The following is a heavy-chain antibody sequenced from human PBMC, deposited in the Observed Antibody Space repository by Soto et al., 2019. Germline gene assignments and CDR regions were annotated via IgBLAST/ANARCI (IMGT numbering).Heavy chain of an antibody. Sequence: GGSLRLSCAASGFTFSSYSMNWVRQAPGKGLEWVSSISGSGGSIYYADSVKGRFTISRDNSKNTLYLQMNSLRAEDTAVYYCAKDLGYCSSTSCLIDYWGQGTLVTVSS. D-gene: IGHD2-2*01. CDR1: GFTFSSYS. V-gene: IGHV3-23*01. J-gene: IGHJ4*02. CDR3: AKDLGYCSSTSCLIDY. CDR2: ISGSGGSI.